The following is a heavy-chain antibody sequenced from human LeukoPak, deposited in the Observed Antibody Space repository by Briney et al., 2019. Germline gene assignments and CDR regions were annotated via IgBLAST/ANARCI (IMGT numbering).Heavy chain of an antibody. CDR3: AREGGSYYDILTGYYTTHYFDY. J-gene: IGHJ4*02. Sequence: GGSLRLSCAASGFTFSSYGMHWVRQAPGKGLEWVAVIWYDGSNKYYADSVKGRFTISRDNSKNTLYLQMNSLRAEDTAVYYCAREGGSYYDILTGYYTTHYFDYWGQGTLVTVSS. CDR2: IWYDGSNK. V-gene: IGHV3-33*08. D-gene: IGHD3-9*01. CDR1: GFTFSSYG.